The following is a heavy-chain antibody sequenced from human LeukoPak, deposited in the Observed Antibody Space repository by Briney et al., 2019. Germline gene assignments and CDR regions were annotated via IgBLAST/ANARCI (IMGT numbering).Heavy chain of an antibody. J-gene: IGHJ4*02. V-gene: IGHV1-18*01. CDR2: ISAYNGNT. D-gene: IGHD2-2*01. Sequence: ASVKVSCKASGYTFTSYGISWVRQAPGQGLEWMGWISAYNGNTNYAQKLQGRVTMTTDTSTSTAYMELRSLRSDDTAVYYCARVEYCSSTSCLLLDYWGQGTLVTVSS. CDR1: GYTFTSYG. CDR3: ARVEYCSSTSCLLLDY.